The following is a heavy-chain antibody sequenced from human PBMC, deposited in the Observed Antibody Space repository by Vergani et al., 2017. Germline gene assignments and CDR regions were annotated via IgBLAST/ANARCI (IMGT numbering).Heavy chain of an antibody. Sequence: QVQLVQSGAEVKKPGASVKVSCKASGYTFTGYYMHWVRQAPGQGLEWMGWINPNSGGTNYAQKFQGWVTMTRDTSISTAYMELSRLRSEDTAVYYCAREDSSSWYFKYGRYYGMDVWGQGTTVTVSS. J-gene: IGHJ6*02. CDR1: GYTFTGYY. CDR2: INPNSGGT. V-gene: IGHV1-2*04. D-gene: IGHD6-13*01. CDR3: AREDSSSWYFKYGRYYGMDV.